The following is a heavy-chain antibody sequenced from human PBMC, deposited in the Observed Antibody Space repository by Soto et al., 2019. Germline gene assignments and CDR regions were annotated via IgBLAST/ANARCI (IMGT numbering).Heavy chain of an antibody. V-gene: IGHV1-46*01. CDR1: GYTLTRYC. CDR3: ARDIVVAPTARGWFDP. Sequence: ASVKVSCKASGYTLTRYCIHWVRQAPGQGLEWMGIINPNSGSTSYAQKFQDRVTMTRDTSTSTVYMELSSLRSEDTAVYYCARDIVVAPTARGWFDPWGQGTLVTVSS. CDR2: INPNSGST. D-gene: IGHD2-2*01. J-gene: IGHJ5*02.